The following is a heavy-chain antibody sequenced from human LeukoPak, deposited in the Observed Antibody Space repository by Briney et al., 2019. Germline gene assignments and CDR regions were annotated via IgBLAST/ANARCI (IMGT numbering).Heavy chain of an antibody. CDR1: GYTFTSYD. D-gene: IGHD2-2*01. CDR2: MNPNSGNT. V-gene: IGHV1-8*03. CDR3: ARAFRRTSDHHGSPKMEYYFDY. Sequence: GASVKVSCKASGYTFTSYDINWVRQATGQGLEWMGWMNPNSGNTGYAQKFQGRVTITGNTSISTAYMELSSLRAEDTAVYYCARAFRRTSDHHGSPKMEYYFDYWGQGTLVTVSS. J-gene: IGHJ4*02.